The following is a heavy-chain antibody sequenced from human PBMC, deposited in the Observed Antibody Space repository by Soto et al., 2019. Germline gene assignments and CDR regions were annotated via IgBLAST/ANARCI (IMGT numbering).Heavy chain of an antibody. J-gene: IGHJ6*02. Sequence: EVQLLESGGGLVQPGGSLRLSCAASGFTFSSYAMSWVRQAPGKGLEWVSAISGSGGSTYYADSVKGRFTISRDNSKNTLYLQMNSLRAEDTAVYYCAIDRSSPSVPYGMDVWGQGTTVTVSS. D-gene: IGHD6-13*01. CDR1: GFTFSSYA. CDR3: AIDRSSPSVPYGMDV. CDR2: ISGSGGST. V-gene: IGHV3-23*01.